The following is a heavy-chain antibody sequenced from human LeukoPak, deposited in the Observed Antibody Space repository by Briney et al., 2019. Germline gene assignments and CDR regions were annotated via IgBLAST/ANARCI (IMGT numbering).Heavy chain of an antibody. V-gene: IGHV3-33*01. CDR1: GFTFSSYG. D-gene: IGHD6-19*01. CDR2: IWYDGGNK. J-gene: IGHJ6*02. CDR3: ARAQWLANYYYYGMDV. Sequence: GGSLRLSCAASGFTFSSYGMHWVRQAPGKGLEWVAVIWYDGGNKYYADSVKGRFTISRDNSKNTLYLQMNSLRAEDTAVYYCARAQWLANYYYYGMDVWGQGTTVTVSS.